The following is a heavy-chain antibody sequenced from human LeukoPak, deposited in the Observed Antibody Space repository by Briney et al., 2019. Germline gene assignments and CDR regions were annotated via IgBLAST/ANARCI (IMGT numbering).Heavy chain of an antibody. J-gene: IGHJ3*02. CDR2: MNPNSGNT. CDR3: ARAGRHEDAFDI. V-gene: IGHV1-8*01. CDR1: GYTFTSYD. D-gene: IGHD1-26*01. Sequence: ASVKVSCKASGYTFTSYDINWVRQATGQGLEWMGWMNPNSGNTGYAQKFQGRVTMTRNTSISTAYMELSSLRSEDTAVYYCARAGRHEDAFDIWGQGTMVTVSS.